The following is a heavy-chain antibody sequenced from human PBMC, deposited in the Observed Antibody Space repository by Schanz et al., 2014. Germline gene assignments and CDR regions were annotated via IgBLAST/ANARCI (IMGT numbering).Heavy chain of an antibody. CDR2: ISGSGGST. J-gene: IGHJ4*02. CDR3: AKDSTHIDIVLVPTAIDY. CDR1: GFTFSTYA. V-gene: IGHV3-23*04. Sequence: EVQMVESGGGVVQPGRSLRLSCAASGFTFSTYAMSWVRQAPGKGLEWVSGISGSGGSTYYADSVKGRFTISRDNSKNTLYLHMNTLRSEDTAVYYCAKDSTHIDIVLVPTAIDYWGQGTLVTVSS. D-gene: IGHD2-2*01.